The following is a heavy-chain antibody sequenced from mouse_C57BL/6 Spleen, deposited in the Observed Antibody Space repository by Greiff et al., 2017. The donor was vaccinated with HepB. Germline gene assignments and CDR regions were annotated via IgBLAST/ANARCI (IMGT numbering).Heavy chain of an antibody. Sequence: QVQLQQSGAELMKPGASVKLSCKATGYTFPGYWIEWVKQRPGHGLEWIGEILPGSGSTNYNEKFKGKATFTADPSSNTAYMQLSSLTTEDSAIYYCARRPYEYDYAMDYWGQGTSVTVSS. CDR2: ILPGSGST. CDR1: GYTFPGYW. D-gene: IGHD2-4*01. CDR3: ARRPYEYDYAMDY. V-gene: IGHV1-9*01. J-gene: IGHJ4*01.